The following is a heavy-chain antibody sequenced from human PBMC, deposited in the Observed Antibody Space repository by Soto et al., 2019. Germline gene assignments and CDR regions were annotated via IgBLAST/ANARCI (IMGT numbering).Heavy chain of an antibody. CDR1: GGSISSSSYY. D-gene: IGHD3-9*01. J-gene: IGHJ4*02. V-gene: IGHV4-39*01. CDR3: ARHRGYYDILTGYYTELNFDY. CDR2: ISYSGST. Sequence: PSETLSLTCTVSGGSISSSSYYWGWILQPPGKGLEWIGSISYSGSTYYNPSLKSRVTISVDTSKNQFSLKVSSVTAADTAVYYCARHRGYYDILTGYYTELNFDYWGQGTLVTVPQ.